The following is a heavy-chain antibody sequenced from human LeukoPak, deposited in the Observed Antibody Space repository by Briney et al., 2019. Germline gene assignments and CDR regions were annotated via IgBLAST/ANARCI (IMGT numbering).Heavy chain of an antibody. CDR2: ISGSGGNT. CDR3: AKKGYYDGSGYYMYYFDH. V-gene: IGHV3-23*01. J-gene: IGHJ4*02. CDR1: GFTFSSYW. Sequence: PGGSLRLSCAASGFTFSSYWMSWVRQAPGKGLEWVSVISGSGGNTYYADSVKGRFTISRDNSKNTLYLQMNSLRAEDTAVYYCAKKGYYDGSGYYMYYFDHWGQGTLVTVSS. D-gene: IGHD3-22*01.